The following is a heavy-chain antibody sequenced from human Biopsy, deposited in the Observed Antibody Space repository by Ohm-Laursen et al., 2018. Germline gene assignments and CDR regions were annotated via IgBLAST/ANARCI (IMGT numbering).Heavy chain of an antibody. CDR3: ARDGKRWDYSTYFSWHFDL. CDR2: ISYDGSGE. CDR1: GFTFTSYA. Sequence: SLRLSCSASGFTFTSYAMHWVRQAPGRGLEWVAVISYDGSGEYYADSLQGRFIISRDNPKNTVDLQMNSLRAEDTAVYFCARDGKRWDYSTYFSWHFDLWGRGTLVTVSS. V-gene: IGHV3-30*03. D-gene: IGHD4-11*01. J-gene: IGHJ2*01.